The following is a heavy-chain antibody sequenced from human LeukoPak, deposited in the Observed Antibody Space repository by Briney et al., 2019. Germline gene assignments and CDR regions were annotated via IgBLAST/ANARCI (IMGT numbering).Heavy chain of an antibody. V-gene: IGHV4-61*02. Sequence: SETLSLTCIVSGGSINIGSYYWIWIRQPAGKGLEWIGRMSPSGRTNSNPSLKGRVTMSIDRSRNQFSLKLSAVTAADTAVYSRDVTPNYQDPPDNSYYYMDVWGKGTTVTVSS. CDR2: MSPSGRT. CDR3: DVTPNYQDPPDNSYYYMDV. J-gene: IGHJ6*03. D-gene: IGHD5-24*01. CDR1: GGSINIGSYY.